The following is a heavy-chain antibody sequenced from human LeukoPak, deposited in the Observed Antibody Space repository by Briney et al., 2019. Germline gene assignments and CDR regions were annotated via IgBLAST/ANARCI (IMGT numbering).Heavy chain of an antibody. CDR2: IHYSGST. CDR1: GGSISSYY. Sequence: SETLSLTCTVSGGSISSYYWNWIRQPPGKGLEWIGYIHYSGSTNYNPSLKSRVTISVDTSKNQFSLKLSSVTAADTAVYYCARAVQGLDDAFDIWGQGTMVTVSS. J-gene: IGHJ3*02. D-gene: IGHD1-1*01. V-gene: IGHV4-59*08. CDR3: ARAVQGLDDAFDI.